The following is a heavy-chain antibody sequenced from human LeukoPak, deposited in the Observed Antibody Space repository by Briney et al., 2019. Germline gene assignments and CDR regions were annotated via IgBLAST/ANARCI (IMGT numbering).Heavy chain of an antibody. J-gene: IGHJ3*02. CDR2: IYYSGST. D-gene: IGHD6-13*01. Sequence: PSETLSLTCTVSGGSISSSSYYWGWIRQPPGKGLEWIGSIYYSGSTYYNPSLKSRVTISVDTSKNQFSLKLSSVTAADTAVYYCARDKQQLGAFDIWGQGTMVTVSS. V-gene: IGHV4-39*07. CDR1: GGSISSSSYY. CDR3: ARDKQQLGAFDI.